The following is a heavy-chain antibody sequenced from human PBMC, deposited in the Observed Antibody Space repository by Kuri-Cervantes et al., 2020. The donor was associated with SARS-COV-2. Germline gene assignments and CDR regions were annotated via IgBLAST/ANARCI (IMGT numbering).Heavy chain of an antibody. Sequence: SETLSLTCAVSGGSISSGGYSWSWIRQPPGKGLEWIGYIYHSGSTYYNPSLKSRVTISVDTSKNQFSLKLSSVTAADTAVYYCARLVPYYDFWSGSYYFDYWGQGTLVTVSS. D-gene: IGHD3-3*01. CDR1: GGSISSGGYS. CDR2: IYHSGST. CDR3: ARLVPYYDFWSGSYYFDY. J-gene: IGHJ4*02. V-gene: IGHV4-30-2*03.